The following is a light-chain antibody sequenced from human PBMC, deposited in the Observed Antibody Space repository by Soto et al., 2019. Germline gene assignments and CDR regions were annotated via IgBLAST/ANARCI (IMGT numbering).Light chain of an antibody. Sequence: QSALTQPRSVSGSPGQSVTISCTGTSSDVGGYNYVSWYQQHPGKAPKLMIYDVSKRPSGVPDRFSGSKSGNTASLTISELQAEDEADYCCCSYAGSYTYVFGTGTKLTVL. CDR2: DVS. CDR3: CSYAGSYTYV. V-gene: IGLV2-11*01. CDR1: SSDVGGYNY. J-gene: IGLJ1*01.